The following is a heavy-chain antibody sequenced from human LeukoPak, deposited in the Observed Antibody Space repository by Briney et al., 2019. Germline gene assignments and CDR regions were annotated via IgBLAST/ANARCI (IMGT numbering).Heavy chain of an antibody. CDR2: ISSSAGTI. V-gene: IGHV3-11*01. CDR1: GFTFSDYC. D-gene: IGHD6-6*01. Sequence: PGGSLRLSCAASGFTFSDYCMSWIRQAPGKGLEWVSYISSSAGTIYYADSVKGRFTISRDNAKNSLSLQINSLRAEDTAVYYCARAPVYYYFDYWGQGTLVTVSS. CDR3: ARAPVYYYFDY. J-gene: IGHJ4*02.